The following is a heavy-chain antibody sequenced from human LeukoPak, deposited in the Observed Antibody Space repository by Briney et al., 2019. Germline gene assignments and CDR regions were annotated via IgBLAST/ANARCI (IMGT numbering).Heavy chain of an antibody. CDR1: GYTFTSYG. J-gene: IGHJ4*02. CDR2: ISAYNGNT. CDR3: ARILSIAARRGLGY. Sequence: GASVKVSCKASGYTFTSYGISWVRQAPGQGLEWMGWISAYNGNTNYAQKLQGRVTMTTDTSTSTAYMELRSLRSDDTAVYYCARILSIAARRGLGYWGQGTLVTVSS. D-gene: IGHD6-6*01. V-gene: IGHV1-18*01.